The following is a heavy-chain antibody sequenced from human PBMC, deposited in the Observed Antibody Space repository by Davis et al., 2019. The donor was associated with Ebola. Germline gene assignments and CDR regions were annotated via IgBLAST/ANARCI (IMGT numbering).Heavy chain of an antibody. V-gene: IGHV7-4-1*02. CDR1: GGTFTSYS. CDR2: INTNTGKS. CDR3: ARYQSHYYDSSGEDY. Sequence: AASVKVSCKASGGTFTSYSMNWVRQAPGQGLEWMGWINTNTGKSTYAQGFTGRFVFSLDTSVSTAYLQISSLKAEDTAVYYCARYQSHYYDSSGEDYWGQGTLVTVSS. D-gene: IGHD3-22*01. J-gene: IGHJ4*02.